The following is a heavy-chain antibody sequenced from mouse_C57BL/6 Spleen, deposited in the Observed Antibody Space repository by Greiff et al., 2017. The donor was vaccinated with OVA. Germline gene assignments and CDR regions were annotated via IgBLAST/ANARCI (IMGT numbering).Heavy chain of an antibody. D-gene: IGHD3-2*02. CDR3: AWSSGCVSDD. Sequence: VQLQQSGAELVKPGASVKLSCTASGFNIKDYYMHWVKQRTEQGLEWIGRIDPEDGETTYAPKLQGKATITADTSTNPAYLQLRSLTSKYPAVYYCAWSSGCVSDDWGQGTTLTVSS. CDR1: GFNIKDYY. V-gene: IGHV14-2*01. J-gene: IGHJ2*01. CDR2: IDPEDGET.